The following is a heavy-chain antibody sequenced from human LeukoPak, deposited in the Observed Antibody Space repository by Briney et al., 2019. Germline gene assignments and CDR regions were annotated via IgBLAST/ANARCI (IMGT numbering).Heavy chain of an antibody. D-gene: IGHD5-24*01. Sequence: GGSLRLSCGASGFTVSSNYMSWVREAPGKGLEWGSVIYSGGSTYYADSVKGRFTISRDNSKNTLYLQMNSLRAEDTAVYYCARDRVGMGDGYNFLRGQGTLVTVSS. V-gene: IGHV3-53*01. CDR1: GFTVSSNY. CDR2: IYSGGST. J-gene: IGHJ4*02. CDR3: ARDRVGMGDGYNFL.